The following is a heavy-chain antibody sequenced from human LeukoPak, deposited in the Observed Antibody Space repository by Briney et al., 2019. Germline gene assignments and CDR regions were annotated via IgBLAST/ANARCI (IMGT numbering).Heavy chain of an antibody. V-gene: IGHV1-2*06. CDR1: GYTFTDYY. J-gene: IGHJ5*02. Sequence: ASVKVSCKASGYTFTDYYMHWVRQAPGQGLEWMGRINPNSGGTKYAQKFQGRVTMTRDTSISTAYMELNRLTSDDTAVYYCAKCGDFIAASYNWFDPRGPGTLVTVSS. CDR3: AKCGDFIAASYNWFDP. D-gene: IGHD6-13*01. CDR2: INPNSGGT.